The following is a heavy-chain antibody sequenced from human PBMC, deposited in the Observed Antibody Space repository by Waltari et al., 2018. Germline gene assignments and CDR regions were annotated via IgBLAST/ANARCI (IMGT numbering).Heavy chain of an antibody. CDR3: ASSMTTVTHFDY. V-gene: IGHV4-61*09. Sequence: QVQLQESGPGLVKPSQTLSLTCTVSGGSISSGSYYWSWTRQPAGKGLEWIGYIYTSGSTNYNPSLKSRVTISVDTSKNQFSLKLSSVTAADTAVYYCASSMTTVTHFDYWGQGTLVTVSS. CDR1: GGSISSGSYY. J-gene: IGHJ4*02. D-gene: IGHD4-17*01. CDR2: IYTSGST.